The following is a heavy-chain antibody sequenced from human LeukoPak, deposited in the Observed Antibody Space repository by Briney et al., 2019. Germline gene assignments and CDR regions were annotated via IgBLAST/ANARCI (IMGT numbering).Heavy chain of an antibody. CDR1: GFTFSSYA. CDR3: AKAKHYVWGSYRYALDY. J-gene: IGHJ4*02. D-gene: IGHD3-16*02. CDR2: ISGSGGST. V-gene: IGHV3-23*01. Sequence: GGSLRLSCAASGFTFSSYAMSWVRQAPGKGLEWVSAISGSGGSTYYADSVKGRFTISRDNSKNTLYLQMNSLRAEDTAVYYCAKAKHYVWGSYRYALDYWGQGTLVTVSS.